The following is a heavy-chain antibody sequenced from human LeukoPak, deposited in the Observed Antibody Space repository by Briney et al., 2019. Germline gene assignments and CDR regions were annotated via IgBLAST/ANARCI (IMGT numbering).Heavy chain of an antibody. V-gene: IGHV4-34*01. J-gene: IGHJ4*02. Sequence: KPSETLSLTCAVYGGSFSGYYWSWIRQPPGKGLEWIGEINHSGSTNYNPSLKSRVTISVDTSKNQFSLKLSSVTAADTAVYYCARGPISGSYLGLWGQGTLVTVSS. CDR2: INHSGST. D-gene: IGHD3-10*01. CDR3: ARGPISGSYLGL. CDR1: GGSFSGYY.